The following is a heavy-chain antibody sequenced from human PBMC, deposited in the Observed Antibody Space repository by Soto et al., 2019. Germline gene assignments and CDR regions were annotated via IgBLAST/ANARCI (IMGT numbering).Heavy chain of an antibody. CDR2: INAGNGNT. D-gene: IGHD3-22*01. V-gene: IGHV1-3*01. Sequence: ASVKVSCTASGYTFTRYAMHWVRQAPGQRLEWMGWINAGNGNTKYSQKFQGRVTIIRDTSASTAYLQWSSLKASDTAMYYCARQDDDSSGNNWFDPWGQGTLVTVS. J-gene: IGHJ5*02. CDR3: ARQDDDSSGNNWFDP. CDR1: GYTFTRYA.